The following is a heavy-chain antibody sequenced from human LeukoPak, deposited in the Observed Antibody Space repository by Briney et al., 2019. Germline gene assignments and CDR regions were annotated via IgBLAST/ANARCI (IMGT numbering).Heavy chain of an antibody. Sequence: GGSLRLSCVDSGFTFTNYNMNWVRQAPGKAMEWVSSITSSGTYTFYADSVKGRFTISRDNAKNSLYLQMNSLRAEDTAVYYCARDPYYYDSSGYYVHFDYWGQGTLVTVSS. J-gene: IGHJ4*02. CDR3: ARDPYYYDSSGYYVHFDY. CDR2: ITSSGTYT. D-gene: IGHD3-22*01. CDR1: GFTFTNYN. V-gene: IGHV3-21*01.